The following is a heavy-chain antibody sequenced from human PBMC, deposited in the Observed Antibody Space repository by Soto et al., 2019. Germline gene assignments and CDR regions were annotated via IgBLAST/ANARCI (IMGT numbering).Heavy chain of an antibody. V-gene: IGHV4-39*01. Sequence: PNTLHITSTVSGASLNSSSYFWGWIRQPPGKGLEWIGSIYYSGSTYYNPSLKSRVTISVDTSKNQFSLKLSSVTAADTAVYYCARLGYYGMDVWGQGTTVT. CDR3: ARLGYYGMDV. CDR1: GASLNSSSYF. J-gene: IGHJ6*02. CDR2: IYYSGST.